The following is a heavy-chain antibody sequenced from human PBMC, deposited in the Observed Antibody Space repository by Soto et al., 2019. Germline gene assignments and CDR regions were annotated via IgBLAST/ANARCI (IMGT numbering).Heavy chain of an antibody. CDR1: GLSVSSTNW. Sequence: TSETLSLTGALSGLSVSSTNWRSWVRQTKGKGLEWIGEVFHPGIAKYNPSLESRFTMLMDESRNQLSLEIRSMTAADTALYYCARDVYYGGFSLGYWGHGILVTVSS. V-gene: IGHV4-4*02. J-gene: IGHJ4*01. CDR3: ARDVYYGGFSLGY. D-gene: IGHD4-17*01. CDR2: VFHPGIA.